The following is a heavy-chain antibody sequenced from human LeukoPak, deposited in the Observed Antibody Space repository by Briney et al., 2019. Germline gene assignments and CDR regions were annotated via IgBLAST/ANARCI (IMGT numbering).Heavy chain of an antibody. CDR2: ISYDGSNK. D-gene: IGHD1-1*01. Sequence: GGSLRLSCAASGFSFSSYAMHWVRQAPGKGLEWVALISYDGSNKKYADSVKGRFTISRDNSKNSLYLQMNSLRAEDTAVYYCARDWTGYFDYWGQGTLVTVSS. V-gene: IGHV3-30*04. J-gene: IGHJ4*02. CDR1: GFSFSSYA. CDR3: ARDWTGYFDY.